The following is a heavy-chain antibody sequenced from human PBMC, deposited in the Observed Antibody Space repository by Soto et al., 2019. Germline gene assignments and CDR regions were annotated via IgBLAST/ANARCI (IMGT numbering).Heavy chain of an antibody. CDR3: ARIWAAALRFDY. V-gene: IGHV2-5*01. J-gene: IGHJ4*02. D-gene: IGHD6-13*01. CDR1: GFSLSTSGVG. CDR2: IYWNDDK. Sequence: QITLKESGPTLVKPTQTLTLTCTFSGFSLSTSGVGVGWIRQPPGKALEWLALIYWNDDKRYSPSLKSRLTITKDTSKNQVVLTMTNMVPVDTATYYCARIWAAALRFDYWGQGTLVTVSS.